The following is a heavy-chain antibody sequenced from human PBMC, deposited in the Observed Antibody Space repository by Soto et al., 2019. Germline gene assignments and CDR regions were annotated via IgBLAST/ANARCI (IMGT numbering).Heavy chain of an antibody. J-gene: IGHJ4*02. CDR1: GFTFSSYA. Sequence: EVPLLESGGGLVQPGGSLRLSCAASGFTFSSYAMSWVRQAPGKGLEWVSAISGSGGSTYYADSVKGRFTFSRDNSKNTLYLQMNSLRAEDTAVYYCAKLLYCSSTSCLPFYFDYWGQGTLVTVSS. V-gene: IGHV3-23*01. CDR2: ISGSGGST. CDR3: AKLLYCSSTSCLPFYFDY. D-gene: IGHD2-2*01.